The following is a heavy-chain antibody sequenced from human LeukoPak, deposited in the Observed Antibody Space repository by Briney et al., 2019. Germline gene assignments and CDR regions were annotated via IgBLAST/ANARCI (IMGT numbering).Heavy chain of an antibody. CDR2: ISGSGGST. Sequence: GGSLRLSCAASGFTFSSYAMSWVRQAPGKGLEWVSAISGSGGSTYYADSVKGRFTISRDNSKNTLYLQMNSLRAEDTAVYYCAKEGVEYYDSSGYYYSDYWGQGTLVTVSS. CDR3: AKEGVEYYDSSGYYYSDY. CDR1: GFTFSSYA. D-gene: IGHD3-22*01. J-gene: IGHJ4*02. V-gene: IGHV3-23*01.